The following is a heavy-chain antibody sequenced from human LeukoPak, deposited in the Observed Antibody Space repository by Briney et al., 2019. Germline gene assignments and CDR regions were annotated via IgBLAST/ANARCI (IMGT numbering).Heavy chain of an antibody. CDR2: IKSDGITI. D-gene: IGHD1-20*01. Sequence: PGGSLRLSCAASGNYMMHWVRQAPGKGLVWVSRIKSDGITITYADSVKGRFTISRDNAKNTLYLQMNSLRAEDTAVYYCLRDLNWSLDQWGQGTLVTVSS. V-gene: IGHV3-74*01. CDR1: GNYM. J-gene: IGHJ4*02. CDR3: LRDLNWSLDQ.